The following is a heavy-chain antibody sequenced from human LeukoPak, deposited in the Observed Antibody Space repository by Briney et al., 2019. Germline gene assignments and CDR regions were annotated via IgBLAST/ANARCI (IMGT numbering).Heavy chain of an antibody. D-gene: IGHD6-13*01. V-gene: IGHV1-18*01. CDR2: ISAFNGNT. J-gene: IGHJ4*02. Sequence: GAPVKVSCKASGYTFTNFGINWVRQAPGQGLEWMGWISAFNGNTNYAHNVQGRVTMTTDTSTSTAYMELRSLRSDDTAVYYCARDPYSSSWYSNPNFDYWGQGTLVTVSS. CDR1: GYTFTNFG. CDR3: ARDPYSSSWYSNPNFDY.